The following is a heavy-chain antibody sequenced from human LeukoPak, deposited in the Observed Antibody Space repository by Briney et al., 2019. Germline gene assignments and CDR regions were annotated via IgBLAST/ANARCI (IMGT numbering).Heavy chain of an antibody. CDR1: GYTFTGYY. D-gene: IGHD1-1*01. V-gene: IGHV1-2*02. CDR2: INPNSGGT. Sequence: ASVKVSCKASGYTFTGYYLHWVRQAPGQGLEWMGWINPNSGGTNYAQKSQGRVTMTRDTSISTAYMELSRLRSDDTAVYYCAGQIWNGDRLWYWGQGTLVTVSS. CDR3: AGQIWNGDRLWY. J-gene: IGHJ4*02.